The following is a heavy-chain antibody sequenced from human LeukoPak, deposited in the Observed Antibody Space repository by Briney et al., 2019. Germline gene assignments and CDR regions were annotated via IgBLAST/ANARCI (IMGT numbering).Heavy chain of an antibody. Sequence: SVKVSCKASGGTFSSYAISWVRQAPGQGLEWMGGIIPIFGTANYAQKFQGRVTITADESTSTAYMELSSLGSEDTAVYYCARRALSITMVRGDYGMDVWGQGTTVTVSS. V-gene: IGHV1-69*13. D-gene: IGHD3-10*01. CDR3: ARRALSITMVRGDYGMDV. J-gene: IGHJ6*02. CDR1: GGTFSSYA. CDR2: IIPIFGTA.